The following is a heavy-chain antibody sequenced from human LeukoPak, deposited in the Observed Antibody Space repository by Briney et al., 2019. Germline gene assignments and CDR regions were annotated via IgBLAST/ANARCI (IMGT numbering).Heavy chain of an antibody. D-gene: IGHD3-16*02. CDR2: ISSSSSYI. J-gene: IGHJ4*02. Sequence: GGSLRLSCAASGFTFSSYSMNWVRQAPGKGLEWVSSISSSSSYIYYADSVKGRFTISRDNSKNTLYLQMNSLRAEDTAVYYCAKRVMITFGGVIAPDFDYWGQGTLVTVSS. V-gene: IGHV3-21*04. CDR1: GFTFSSYS. CDR3: AKRVMITFGGVIAPDFDY.